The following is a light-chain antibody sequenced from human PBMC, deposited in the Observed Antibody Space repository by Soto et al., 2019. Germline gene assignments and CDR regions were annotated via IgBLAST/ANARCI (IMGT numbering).Light chain of an antibody. J-gene: IGKJ1*01. CDR2: KAS. CDR1: QSISSW. V-gene: IGKV1-5*03. CDR3: QQYNSYPWT. Sequence: DIQMTQSPSTLSASVGDRVTITCRASQSISSWLAWYQQKPGKAPKLLIYKASSLESGVPSWFSGSGSGKEFTLTISSLQPDDFATDYCQQYNSYPWTFGEGTKVEIK.